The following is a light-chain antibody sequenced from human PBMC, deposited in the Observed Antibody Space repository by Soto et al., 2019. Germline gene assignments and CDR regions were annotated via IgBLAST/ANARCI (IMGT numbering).Light chain of an antibody. CDR2: KAS. V-gene: IGKV1-5*03. J-gene: IGKJ1*01. CDR3: QHYNSYSEA. Sequence: DIRMTQSPSTLSGSVGDRVTITCRASQTICSWLAWYQQKPGKAPKLLIYKASTLKSRVPSRFSGSGSGTEFTLTISSLQPDDLATYYCQHYNSYSEAFGQGTKVDNK. CDR1: QTICSW.